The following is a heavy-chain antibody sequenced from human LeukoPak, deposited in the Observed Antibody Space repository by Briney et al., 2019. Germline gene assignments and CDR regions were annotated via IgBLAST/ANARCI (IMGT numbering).Heavy chain of an antibody. V-gene: IGHV3-48*03. D-gene: IGHD2-2*01. CDR2: ISSSGSTI. CDR3: ARGRCSSTSCYANYYYYYMDV. Sequence: PGGSLRLSCAASGFPFSSYEMNWVRQAPGKGLEWVSYISSSGSTIYYADSVKGRFTISRDNAKNSLYLQMNSLRAEDTAVYYCARGRCSSTSCYANYYYYYMDVWGKGTTVTVCS. CDR1: GFPFSSYE. J-gene: IGHJ6*03.